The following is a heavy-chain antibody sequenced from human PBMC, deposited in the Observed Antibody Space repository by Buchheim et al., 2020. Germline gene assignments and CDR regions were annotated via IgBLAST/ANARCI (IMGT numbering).Heavy chain of an antibody. CDR2: INTNTGNP. D-gene: IGHD5-24*01. V-gene: IGHV7-4-1*02. CDR3: ARGGDGHNFFLDH. J-gene: IGHJ4*02. Sequence: QVQLVQSGSELKKPGASVKVSCKASGYIFTTYPMIWVRQAPGQGLEWMGWINTNTGNPIYAQGFTGRLVFSLDTSVSTAYLQISSVKTEDTAVYYCARGGDGHNFFLDHWGQATL. CDR1: GYIFTTYP.